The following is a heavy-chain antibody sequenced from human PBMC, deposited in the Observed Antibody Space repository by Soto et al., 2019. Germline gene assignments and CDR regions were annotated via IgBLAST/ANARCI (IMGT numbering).Heavy chain of an antibody. V-gene: IGHV3-33*01. CDR1: GSTFSYYG. Sequence: VHLVESGGGVVQPGRSLILSCAASGSTFSYYGMNWVRQAPGKGPEWVAVIWYDGSIKYYAESVKGRFSISRDNSKNTLYLNMNSLRTEDTAVYYCARDGGSHGPSYFDSWGQGSQVIVSS. CDR2: IWYDGSIK. D-gene: IGHD3-16*01. J-gene: IGHJ4*02. CDR3: ARDGGSHGPSYFDS.